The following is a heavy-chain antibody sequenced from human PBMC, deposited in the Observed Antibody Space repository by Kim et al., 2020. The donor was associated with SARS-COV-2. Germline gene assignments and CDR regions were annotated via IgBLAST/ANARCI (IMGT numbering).Heavy chain of an antibody. D-gene: IGHD3-16*01. CDR2: ISSSSYT. J-gene: IGHJ6*02. Sequence: GGSLRLSCAASGFTFSDYYMSWIRQAPGKGLEWVSYISSSSYTNYADSVKGRFTTSRDNAKNSLYLQMNSLRAEDTAVYYCARGRKGADYYGMDVWGQGTPVTVSS. CDR1: GFTFSDYY. CDR3: ARGRKGADYYGMDV. V-gene: IGHV3-11*05.